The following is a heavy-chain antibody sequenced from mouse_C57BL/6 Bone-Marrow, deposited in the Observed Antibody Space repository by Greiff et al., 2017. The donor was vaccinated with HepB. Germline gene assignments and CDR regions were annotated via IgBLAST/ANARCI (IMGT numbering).Heavy chain of an antibody. Sequence: VQLQQSGPELVKPGASVKISCKASGYTFTDYYMNWVKQSHGKSLEWIGDINPNNGGTSYNQKFKGKATLTVDKSSSTAYMELRSLTSEDSAVYYCARSGDYHFDYWGQGTTLTVSS. D-gene: IGHD2-4*01. CDR3: ARSGDYHFDY. V-gene: IGHV1-26*01. J-gene: IGHJ2*01. CDR2: INPNNGGT. CDR1: GYTFTDYY.